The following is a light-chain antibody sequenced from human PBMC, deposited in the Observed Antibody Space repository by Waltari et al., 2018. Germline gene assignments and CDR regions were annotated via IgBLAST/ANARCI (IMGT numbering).Light chain of an antibody. Sequence: QSVLTQPPSASGTPGQRVTISCSGSSSNIGSNNVNWYQQLPGTAPKLLIYSNNQRPSGAPDRLSGSKSGTSASLAISGLQSEDEADYYCAAWDDSLNGVVFGGGTKLTVL. CDR1: SSNIGSNN. CDR3: AAWDDSLNGVV. V-gene: IGLV1-44*01. J-gene: IGLJ2*01. CDR2: SNN.